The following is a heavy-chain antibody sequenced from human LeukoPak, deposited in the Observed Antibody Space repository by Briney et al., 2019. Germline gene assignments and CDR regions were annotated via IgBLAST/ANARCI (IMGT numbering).Heavy chain of an antibody. J-gene: IGHJ4*02. V-gene: IGHV4-30-2*01. D-gene: IGHD6-13*01. CDR3: ARVGDSSSYYFDY. Sequence: SETLSLTCAVSGGSISSGGYSWSWIRQPPGKGLEWIGYIYQSGSTYYNPSLKSRVTISVDRSKNQFSLKVSSVTAADTAVYYCARVGDSSSYYFDYWGQGTLVTVSS. CDR1: GGSISSGGYS. CDR2: IYQSGST.